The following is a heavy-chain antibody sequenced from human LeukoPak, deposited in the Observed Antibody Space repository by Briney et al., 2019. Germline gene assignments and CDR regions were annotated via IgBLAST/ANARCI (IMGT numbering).Heavy chain of an antibody. CDR1: GGSVSSDCYY. J-gene: IGHJ4*02. CDR2: IYYSGST. CDR3: ARAEDESSSFDY. Sequence: SGTLSLTCTVSGGSVSSDCYYWSWIRQPPGKGLEWLGYIYYSGSTNYNPSLKSRITISVDTSKNQFSLKLSSVTAADTAVYYCARAEDESSSFDYWGQGTLVTVSS. D-gene: IGHD2-15*01. V-gene: IGHV4-61*01.